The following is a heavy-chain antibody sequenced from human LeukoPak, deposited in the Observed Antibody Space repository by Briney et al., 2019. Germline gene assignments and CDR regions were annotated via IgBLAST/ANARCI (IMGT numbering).Heavy chain of an antibody. D-gene: IGHD2-15*01. CDR3: ARDRGEVVVAARDAFDI. Sequence: SETLSLTCAVSGVSIRSSTNWWTWVRQAPGQGLEWIGEVFHSGSTDYNPSLKSRVTISVDTSKNQFSLKLSSVTAADTAVYYCARDRGEVVVAARDAFDIWGQGTMVTVSS. V-gene: IGHV4-4*02. J-gene: IGHJ3*02. CDR2: VFHSGST. CDR1: GVSIRSSTNW.